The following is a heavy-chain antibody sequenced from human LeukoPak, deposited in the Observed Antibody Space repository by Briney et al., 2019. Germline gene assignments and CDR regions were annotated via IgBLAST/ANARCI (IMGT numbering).Heavy chain of an antibody. CDR2: IYSGGST. V-gene: IGHV3-53*01. J-gene: IGHJ4*02. D-gene: IGHD3-10*01. Sequence: GGSLRLSCAASRFTVSSNYMSWVRQAPGKGLEWVSVIYSGGSTYYADSVKGRFTISRDNFKNTLYLQMNSLRAEDTAVYYCARVSGDYVKYWGQGTLVTVSS. CDR3: ARVSGDYVKY. CDR1: RFTVSSNY.